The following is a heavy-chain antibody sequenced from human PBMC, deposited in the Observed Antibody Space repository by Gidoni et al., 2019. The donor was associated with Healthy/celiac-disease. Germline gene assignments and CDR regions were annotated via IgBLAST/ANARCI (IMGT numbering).Heavy chain of an antibody. Sequence: EVQLVESGGGLVKPGVSLRLSCAAPGFTFSSYSMNWVRQAPGKGLEWVSAISSRSSYIYYADSVKGRFTISRDNAKNSLYLQMNSLRAEDTAVYYCASSWSGGAVPWGQGTLVTVSS. V-gene: IGHV3-21*01. CDR1: GFTFSSYS. CDR3: ASSWSGGAVP. CDR2: ISSRSSYI. J-gene: IGHJ5*02. D-gene: IGHD3-16*01.